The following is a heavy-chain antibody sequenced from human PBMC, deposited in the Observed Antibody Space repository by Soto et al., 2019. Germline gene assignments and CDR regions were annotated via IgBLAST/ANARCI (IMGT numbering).Heavy chain of an antibody. D-gene: IGHD6-13*01. CDR1: GFTFSSYG. Sequence: PVGSLRLSCAASGFTFSSYGMHWVRQAPGKGLEWVAVISYDGSNKYYADSVKGRFTISRDNSKNTLYLQMNSLRAEDTAVYYCAKGIAAAGWNDAFDIWGQGTMVTVSS. J-gene: IGHJ3*02. CDR3: AKGIAAAGWNDAFDI. CDR2: ISYDGSNK. V-gene: IGHV3-30*18.